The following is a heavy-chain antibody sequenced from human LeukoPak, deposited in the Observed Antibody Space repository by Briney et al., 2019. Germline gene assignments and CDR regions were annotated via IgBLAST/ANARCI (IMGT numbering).Heavy chain of an antibody. D-gene: IGHD3-22*01. CDR3: ARHSSGNLQPFDS. J-gene: IGHJ4*02. CDR2: VSGGGTNT. CDR1: GFTFSNYA. V-gene: IGHV3-23*01. Sequence: GGSLRLSCASSGFTFSNYAMSWVRQAPGMGLEWVSGVSGGGTNTHYADSVEGRFTISRDNSKNTLYLQMNSLGAEDTGMYYCARHSSGNLQPFDSWGQGTLVSVSS.